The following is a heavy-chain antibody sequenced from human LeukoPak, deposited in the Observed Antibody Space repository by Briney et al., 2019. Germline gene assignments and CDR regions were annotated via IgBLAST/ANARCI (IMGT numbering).Heavy chain of an antibody. D-gene: IGHD3-22*01. Sequence: ASVKVSCKASGYTFTSYYMHWVRQAPGQGLEWMGIINPSGGSTSYAQKFQGRVTMTRDMPTSTVYMELSSLRSEDTAVYYCARENSYYDSSGYLRQNWFDPWGQGTLVTVSS. CDR1: GYTFTSYY. CDR3: ARENSYYDSSGYLRQNWFDP. V-gene: IGHV1-46*01. CDR2: INPSGGST. J-gene: IGHJ5*02.